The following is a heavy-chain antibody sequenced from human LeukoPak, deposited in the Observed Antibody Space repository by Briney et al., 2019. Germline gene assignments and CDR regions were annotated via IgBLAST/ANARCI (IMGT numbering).Heavy chain of an antibody. CDR1: GGSISSYF. Sequence: SETLSLTCTVSGGSISSYFWSWIRQPPGKGLEWIGYIYYSGSTNYNPFLKSRVIISVDTSKNQFSLKLSSVTAADTAVYYCARLYDPSMAWGYYYYGMDVWGQGTTVTVSS. CDR2: IYYSGST. V-gene: IGHV4-59*01. CDR3: ARLYDPSMAWGYYYYGMDV. J-gene: IGHJ6*02. D-gene: IGHD3-3*01.